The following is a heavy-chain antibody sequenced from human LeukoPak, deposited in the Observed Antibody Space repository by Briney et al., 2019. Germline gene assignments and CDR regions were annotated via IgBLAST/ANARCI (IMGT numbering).Heavy chain of an antibody. V-gene: IGHV4-30-2*01. D-gene: IGHD3-3*01. CDR3: ARVVHDFWSGTSHLSGYFDY. CDR2: IYHSGST. J-gene: IGHJ4*02. Sequence: SQTLSLTCTVSGGSISSGDYYWSWIRQPPGKGLEWIGYIYHSGSTYYNPSLKSRVTISVDRSKNQFSLKLSSVTAADTAVYYCARVVHDFWSGTSHLSGYFDYWGQGTLVTVSS. CDR1: GGSISSGDYY.